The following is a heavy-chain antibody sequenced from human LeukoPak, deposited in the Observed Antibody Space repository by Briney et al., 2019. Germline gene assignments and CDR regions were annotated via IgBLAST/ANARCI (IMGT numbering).Heavy chain of an antibody. D-gene: IGHD5-24*01. CDR1: GGSFSGYY. CDR2: INHSGST. Sequence: PSETLSLTCAVYGGSFSGYYWSWIRQPPGKGLEWIGEINHSGSTNYNPSLKSRVTISVDKSKNQFSLKLSSVTAADTAVYYCARVRRFGRDGYKSPAGAFDIWGQGTMVTVSS. V-gene: IGHV4-34*01. J-gene: IGHJ3*02. CDR3: ARVRRFGRDGYKSPAGAFDI.